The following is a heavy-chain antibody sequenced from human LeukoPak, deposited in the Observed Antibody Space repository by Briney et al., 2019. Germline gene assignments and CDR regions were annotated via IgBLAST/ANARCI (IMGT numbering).Heavy chain of an antibody. Sequence: ASVKVSCKASGYTFTSYGISWVRQGPGQGLEWMGWINTYSGNTKYPQSVQGRVTVTTDTSTSTAYLELRSLRSDDTAVYNCARDLDSSSLFDPWGQGTLVTVSS. V-gene: IGHV1-18*01. CDR3: ARDLDSSSLFDP. D-gene: IGHD6-13*01. CDR2: INTYSGNT. J-gene: IGHJ5*02. CDR1: GYTFTSYG.